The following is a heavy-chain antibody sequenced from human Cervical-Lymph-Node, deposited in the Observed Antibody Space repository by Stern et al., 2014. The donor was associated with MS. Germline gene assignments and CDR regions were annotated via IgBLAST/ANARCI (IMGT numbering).Heavy chain of an antibody. CDR3: ARGGDFHTFDI. Sequence: EVQLVESGGGLVKPGGSLRLSCAASGFTFSAYSMNWVRQAPGKGLEWVSSISRTGTYIFSTDSVRGRFTISRDNAKNSLYLQMNSLRAEDTAIYYCARGGDFHTFDIWGQGTVVTVSS. CDR1: GFTFSAYS. V-gene: IGHV3-21*03. J-gene: IGHJ3*02. D-gene: IGHD2-21*02. CDR2: ISRTGTYI.